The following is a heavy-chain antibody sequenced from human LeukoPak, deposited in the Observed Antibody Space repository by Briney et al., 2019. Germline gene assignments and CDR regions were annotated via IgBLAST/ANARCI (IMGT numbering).Heavy chain of an antibody. J-gene: IGHJ6*03. CDR2: IGTYTGNT. CDR1: GYSFTSYW. Sequence: GESLKISCKGSGYSFTSYWIGWVRQAPRQGLEWMGWIGTYTGNTNYAQKLQGRVTITRNTSISTAYMELSSLRSEDTAVYYCARGVGATGGYYYYMDVWGKGTTVTVSS. CDR3: ARGVGATGGYYYYMDV. D-gene: IGHD1-26*01. V-gene: IGHV1-18*04.